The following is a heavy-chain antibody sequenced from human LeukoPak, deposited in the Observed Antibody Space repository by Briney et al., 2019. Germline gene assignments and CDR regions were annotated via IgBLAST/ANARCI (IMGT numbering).Heavy chain of an antibody. CDR1: GFTVSFYA. V-gene: IGHV3-23*01. CDR3: VKDPDPRYCSSTSCSPI. D-gene: IGHD2-2*01. CDR2: ISGGGSST. J-gene: IGHJ3*02. Sequence: GGSLRLSCAASGFTVSFYAMSWVRQAPGKGLEWVSVISGGGSSTYYADSVKGRFTISRDNSKNTLYLQMNSLRVEDTAVYYCVKDPDPRYCSSTSCSPIWGQGTMVTVSS.